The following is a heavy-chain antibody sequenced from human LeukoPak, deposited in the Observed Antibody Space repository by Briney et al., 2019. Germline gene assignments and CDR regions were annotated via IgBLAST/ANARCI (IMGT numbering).Heavy chain of an antibody. Sequence: GGSLRLSCAASGFTFSDYYMSWIRQAPGKGLEWVSYISGGGSTIYYADSVKGRFTISRDNAKNSLYLQMNSLRVEDTAVYYCARDIYYYDSSGYYFPGGSDYWGQGTLVTVSS. CDR2: ISGGGSTI. CDR3: ARDIYYYDSSGYYFPGGSDY. CDR1: GFTFSDYY. J-gene: IGHJ4*02. D-gene: IGHD3-22*01. V-gene: IGHV3-11*04.